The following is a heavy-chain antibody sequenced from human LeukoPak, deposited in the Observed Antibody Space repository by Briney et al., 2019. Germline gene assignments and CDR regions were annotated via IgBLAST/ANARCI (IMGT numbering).Heavy chain of an antibody. CDR1: GFTFSSYW. Sequence: GGSLRLSCAASGFTFSSYWMHWVRQAPGKGLEWVSSISSSSSYIYYADSVKGRFTISRDNAKNSLYLQMNSLRAEDTAVYYCASVLSSGWYIDAFDTWGQGTMVTVSS. CDR2: ISSSSSYI. J-gene: IGHJ3*02. CDR3: ASVLSSGWYIDAFDT. D-gene: IGHD6-19*01. V-gene: IGHV3-21*01.